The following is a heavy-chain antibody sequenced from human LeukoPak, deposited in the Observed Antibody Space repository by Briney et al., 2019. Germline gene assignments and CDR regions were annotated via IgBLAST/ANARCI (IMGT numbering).Heavy chain of an antibody. V-gene: IGHV4-39*01. D-gene: IGHD2-21*02. J-gene: IGHJ3*02. CDR2: IYYSGST. Sequence: PSETLSLTCTVSGGSISSSSYYWGWIRQPPGRGLEWIGSIYYSGSTYYNPSLKSRVTISVDTSKNQFSLKLSSVTAADTAVYYCARGVVVTLLDIWGQGTMVTVSS. CDR1: GGSISSSSYY. CDR3: ARGVVVTLLDI.